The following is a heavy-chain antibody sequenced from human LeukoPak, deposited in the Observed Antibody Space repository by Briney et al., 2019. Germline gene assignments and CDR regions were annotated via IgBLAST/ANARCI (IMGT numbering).Heavy chain of an antibody. CDR1: GFTFSSYS. CDR2: ISSSSSYI. Sequence: PGGSLRLSCAASGFTFSSYSMNWVRQAPGKGLEWVSSISSSSSYIYYADSVKGRFTISRDNAKNSLYQQMNSLRAEDTAVYYCVRGMGVSMLYYFDYWGQGTLVTVSS. D-gene: IGHD3-10*01. V-gene: IGHV3-21*01. CDR3: VRGMGVSMLYYFDY. J-gene: IGHJ4*02.